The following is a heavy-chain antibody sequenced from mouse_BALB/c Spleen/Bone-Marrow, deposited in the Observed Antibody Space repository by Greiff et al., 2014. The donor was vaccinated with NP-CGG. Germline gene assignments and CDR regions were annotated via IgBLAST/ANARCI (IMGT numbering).Heavy chain of an antibody. CDR1: GFTFSSYG. CDR3: ARQRGGGYYGFFAY. V-gene: IGHV5-6*01. CDR2: ISSGDGYT. Sequence: EVQGVESGGALVKPGGSLKLSCAASGFTFSSYGMFWVRQTPDKRLEWVATISSGDGYTYYPDSVKGRFTISRDNAKNTLYLQMSSLTSEDSAMYYCARQRGGGYYGFFAYWGQGTLVTVSA. D-gene: IGHD1-1*01. J-gene: IGHJ3*01.